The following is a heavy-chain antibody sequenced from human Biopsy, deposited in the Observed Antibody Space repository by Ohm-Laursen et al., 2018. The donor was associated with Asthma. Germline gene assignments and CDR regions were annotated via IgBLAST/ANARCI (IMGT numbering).Heavy chain of an antibody. V-gene: IGHV4-31*03. Sequence: SDTLSLTCTVSNGSITSGGYYWTWIRQHPGKGPEWIGFIYYSGSTYYNPSLKSRVSISIDTSKNQFSLKLSSVTAADTAVYYCARAQDYYDSRGYYRSFDYWGQGTLVTVSS. CDR3: ARAQDYYDSRGYYRSFDY. CDR1: NGSITSGGYY. J-gene: IGHJ4*02. D-gene: IGHD3-22*01. CDR2: IYYSGST.